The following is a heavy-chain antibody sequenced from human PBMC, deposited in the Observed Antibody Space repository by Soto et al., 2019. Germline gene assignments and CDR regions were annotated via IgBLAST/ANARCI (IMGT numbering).Heavy chain of an antibody. D-gene: IGHD6-6*01. V-gene: IGHV3-21*01. J-gene: IGHJ6*02. Sequence: PGGSLRLSCAASGFTFSSYSMNWVRQAPGKGLEWVSFISSSSSYIYYADSVKGRFTISRDNAKNSLYLQMNSLRAEDTAVYYCARDWERGQLDYYGMDVWGQGTTVTVSS. CDR3: ARDWERGQLDYYGMDV. CDR2: ISSSSSYI. CDR1: GFTFSSYS.